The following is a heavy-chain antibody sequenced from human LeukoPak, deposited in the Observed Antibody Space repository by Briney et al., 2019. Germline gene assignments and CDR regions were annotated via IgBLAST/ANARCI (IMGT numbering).Heavy chain of an antibody. Sequence: WASVKVSCKASGYTFTSYGISWVRQAPGQGLEWMGWISAYNGNTNYAQKLQGRVTMTTDTSTSTAYMELRSLRSDDTAVYYCARFSWYNDSSGPDAFDIWGQGTMVTVSS. CDR3: ARFSWYNDSSGPDAFDI. V-gene: IGHV1-18*01. CDR2: ISAYNGNT. J-gene: IGHJ3*02. D-gene: IGHD3-22*01. CDR1: GYTFTSYG.